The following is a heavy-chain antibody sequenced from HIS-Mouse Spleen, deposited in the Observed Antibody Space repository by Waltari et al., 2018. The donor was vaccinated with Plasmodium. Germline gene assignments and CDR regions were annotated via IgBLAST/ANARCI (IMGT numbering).Heavy chain of an antibody. CDR3: ARRGGSYYYFDY. CDR1: GGSISSSSYY. Sequence: QLQLQESGPGLVKPSETLSLTCTVSGGSISSSSYYWGWIRQPPGKGLEWIGSIYYSGSTYYNPPLKSRVTIALDTSKNQFSRKLSSVTAEDTAVYYCARRGGSYYYFDYWGQGTLVTVSS. J-gene: IGHJ4*02. V-gene: IGHV4-39*01. D-gene: IGHD1-26*01. CDR2: IYYSGST.